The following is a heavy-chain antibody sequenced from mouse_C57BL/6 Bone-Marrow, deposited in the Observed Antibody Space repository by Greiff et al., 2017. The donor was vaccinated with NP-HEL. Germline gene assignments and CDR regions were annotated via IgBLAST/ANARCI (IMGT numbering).Heavy chain of an antibody. CDR1: GFSFSTFGMG. J-gene: IGHJ3*01. V-gene: IGHV8-8*01. CDR2: IWCDDDK. Sequence: ESGPGILQPSQTLSLSCSFSGFSFSTFGMGVGWIRQPPGLGLEWLVHIWCDDDKYYNPALKRRPISSTDTSNNQVFLKNANVDTADNATNYCALIIENWDWFAYWGQGTLVTVSA. CDR3: ALIIENWDWFAY. D-gene: IGHD4-1*01.